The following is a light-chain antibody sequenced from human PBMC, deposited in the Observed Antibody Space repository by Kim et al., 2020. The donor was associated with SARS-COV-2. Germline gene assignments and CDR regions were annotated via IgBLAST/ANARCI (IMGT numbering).Light chain of an antibody. V-gene: IGLV3-19*01. CDR1: SLRGYD. Sequence: LRQTGKIRCQVGSLRGYDASWDQQKPGQALKFMIYGKNNRPSGIPERFTGSSSENTASLTITEAQAEDEADDCSNSRGSSSNQLVIGGGTRLTVL. CDR2: GKN. J-gene: IGLJ2*01. CDR3: NSRGSSSNQLV.